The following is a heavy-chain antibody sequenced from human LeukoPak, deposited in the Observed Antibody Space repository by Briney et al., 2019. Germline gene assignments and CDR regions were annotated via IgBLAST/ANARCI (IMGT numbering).Heavy chain of an antibody. CDR3: ARDILWFGEYLDY. CDR1: GGSISSGDYY. D-gene: IGHD3-10*01. Sequence: SETLSLTCTVSGGSISSGDYYWSWIRQPPGKGLEWIGYIYYSGSTYYNPSLKSRVTISVDTSKNQFSLKLSSVTAADTAVYYCARDILWFGEYLDYWGQGTLVTVSS. V-gene: IGHV4-30-4*01. CDR2: IYYSGST. J-gene: IGHJ4*02.